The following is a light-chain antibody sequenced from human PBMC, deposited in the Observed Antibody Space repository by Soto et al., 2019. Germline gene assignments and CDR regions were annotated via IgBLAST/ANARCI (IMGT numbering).Light chain of an antibody. Sequence: EIVMTQSPATLSVSPGERATLSCRASQSVSTNLAWYQQKPGQAPRLLMYGASTRATGIPARFSGSGSGTEFTLTISSLQSEDFAVYYCLRYGDSPPAYTFGQGTKLEIK. J-gene: IGKJ2*01. V-gene: IGKV3-15*01. CDR3: LRYGDSPPAYT. CDR2: GAS. CDR1: QSVSTN.